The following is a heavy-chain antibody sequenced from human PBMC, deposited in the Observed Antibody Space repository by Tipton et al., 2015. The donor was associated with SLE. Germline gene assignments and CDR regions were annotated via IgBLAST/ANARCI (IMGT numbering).Heavy chain of an antibody. CDR3: ARDRWLAY. CDR2: IKEDGSEQ. V-gene: IGHV3-7*01. Sequence: SLRLSCAASGFTLSSYWMSWGRQAPGKGLEWVANIKEDGSEQYYVNSVRGRFSISRDNAKNSLYLQINSLRAEDTAVYYCARDRWLAYWGQGTLVTVSS. D-gene: IGHD6-19*01. J-gene: IGHJ4*02. CDR1: GFTLSSYW.